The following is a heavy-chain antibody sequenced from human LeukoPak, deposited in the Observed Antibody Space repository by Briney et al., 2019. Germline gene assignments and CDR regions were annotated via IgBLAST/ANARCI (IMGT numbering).Heavy chain of an antibody. J-gene: IGHJ4*02. V-gene: IGHV4-59*08. CDR1: GGSISSYY. CDR3: ARGGRGYSYEIDY. D-gene: IGHD5-18*01. Sequence: SETLSLTCTVSGGSISSYYWSWIRQPPGKGLEWIGYISNTGSTKYNPSLKSRVTISVDTSKNQFSLKLSSVTAADTAVYYCARGGRGYSYEIDYWGQGTLVTVSS. CDR2: ISNTGST.